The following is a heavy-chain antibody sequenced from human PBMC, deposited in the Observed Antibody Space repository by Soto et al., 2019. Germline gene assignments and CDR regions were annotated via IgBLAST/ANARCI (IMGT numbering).Heavy chain of an antibody. D-gene: IGHD1-20*01. CDR3: AREVNSYFDY. J-gene: IGHJ4*02. Sequence: QVQLVESGGGVVQPGRSLRLSCAASGFTFSSYGMHWVRQAPGKGLEWVAVIWYDGSNKYYADSVKGRFTISRDNSKNTLYLQMNSLRAEDTAVYYCAREVNSYFDYWGQGTLVTVSS. CDR1: GFTFSSYG. V-gene: IGHV3-33*01. CDR2: IWYDGSNK.